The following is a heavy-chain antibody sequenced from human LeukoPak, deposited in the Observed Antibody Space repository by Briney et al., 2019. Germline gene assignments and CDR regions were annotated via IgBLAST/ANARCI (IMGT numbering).Heavy chain of an antibody. CDR3: ARGQKEVLAVDY. D-gene: IGHD1-1*01. V-gene: IGHV4-30-4*01. Sequence: SQTLSLTCTVSGDSISSGDYYWSWIRQPPGKGLEWIGYIYYSGSTYYNPSLKSRVTISVDTSKNQFSLKLSSVTAADTAVYYCARGQKEVLAVDYWGQGTLVTVSS. CDR1: GDSISSGDYY. CDR2: IYYSGST. J-gene: IGHJ4*02.